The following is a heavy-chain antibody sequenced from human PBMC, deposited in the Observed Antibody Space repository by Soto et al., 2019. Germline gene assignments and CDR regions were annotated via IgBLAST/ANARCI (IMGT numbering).Heavy chain of an antibody. D-gene: IGHD1-26*01. CDR2: IDPSDSYT. Sequence: GESLKISCKGSGYSFTSYWISWVRQMPGKGLEWMGRIDPSDSYTNYSPSFQGHVTISADKSISTAYLQWSSLKASDTAMYYCARLQWDPRRGYGMDVWGQGTTVTVSS. CDR1: GYSFTSYW. V-gene: IGHV5-10-1*01. CDR3: ARLQWDPRRGYGMDV. J-gene: IGHJ6*02.